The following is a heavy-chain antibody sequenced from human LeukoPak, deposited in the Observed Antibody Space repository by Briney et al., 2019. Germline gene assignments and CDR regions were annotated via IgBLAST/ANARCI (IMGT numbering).Heavy chain of an antibody. CDR3: ARLTGGGNPMWAFDI. CDR2: IFHSGST. CDR1: SYSISSGYY. J-gene: IGHJ3*02. Sequence: HPSATLSLTCTVSSYSISSGYYWGWVRQPPGKGLEWIATIFHSGSTYHNPSLKSRVTISVDTSKNQFSLRLSSVTAADTAVYYCARLTGGGNPMWAFDIWGQGTMVTVSS. D-gene: IGHD4-23*01. V-gene: IGHV4-38-2*02.